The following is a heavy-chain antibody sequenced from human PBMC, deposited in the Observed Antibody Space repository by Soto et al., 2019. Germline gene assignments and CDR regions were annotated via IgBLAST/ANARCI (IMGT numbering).Heavy chain of an antibody. J-gene: IGHJ4*02. V-gene: IGHV1-2*02. CDR1: GYTFTGYY. CDR3: ARGEPNYYDSSGYPD. D-gene: IGHD3-22*01. Sequence: PSVKVSCKASGYTFTGYYMHWVRQAPGQGLEWMGWINPNSGGTNYAQKFQGRVTMTRDTSISTAYMELSRLRSDDTAVYYCARGEPNYYDSSGYPDWGQGTLVTVSS. CDR2: INPNSGGT.